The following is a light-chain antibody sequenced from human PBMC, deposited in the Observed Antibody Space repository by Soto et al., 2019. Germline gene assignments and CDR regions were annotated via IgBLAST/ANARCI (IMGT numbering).Light chain of an antibody. Sequence: EIVLTQSPGTLSLSPGERATLSCRASQSIRSYLAWYQQKRGQAPRLLIYDASNRATGIPARFSGSGSGTDFTLTISSLEPEDFALYYCQQGSSWPQVTFGQGTRLEIK. CDR1: QSIRSY. V-gene: IGKV3-11*01. J-gene: IGKJ5*01. CDR3: QQGSSWPQVT. CDR2: DAS.